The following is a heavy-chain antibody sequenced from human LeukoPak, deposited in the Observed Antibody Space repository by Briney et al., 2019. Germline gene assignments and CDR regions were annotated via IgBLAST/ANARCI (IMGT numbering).Heavy chain of an antibody. V-gene: IGHV3-23*01. J-gene: IGHJ4*02. CDR1: GLTLSNYA. CDR2: ISWIGATP. D-gene: IGHD4-17*01. CDR3: ARDIHPSYGDLDY. Sequence: PGGSLRLACAASGLTLSNYAMSCLRHAPGEGLEWVSGISWIGATPYYPVPLTGRFAIFRHLCKSTLFLQMTTLRADDTAVYYRARDIHPSYGDLDYWGQGTLVTVSS.